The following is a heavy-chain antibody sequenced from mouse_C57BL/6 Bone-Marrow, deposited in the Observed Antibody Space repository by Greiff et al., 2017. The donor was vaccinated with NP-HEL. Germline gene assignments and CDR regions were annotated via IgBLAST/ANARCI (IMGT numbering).Heavy chain of an antibody. Sequence: QVQLQQSGAELARPGASVKLSCKASGYTFTSYGISWVKQRTGQGLELIGEIYPRSGNTYYNEKFKGKATLTADKSSSTAYMELRSLTSEDAAVYFCATTGDRFAYWGQGTLVTVSA. V-gene: IGHV1-81*01. D-gene: IGHD4-1*02. J-gene: IGHJ3*01. CDR3: ATTGDRFAY. CDR1: GYTFTSYG. CDR2: IYPRSGNT.